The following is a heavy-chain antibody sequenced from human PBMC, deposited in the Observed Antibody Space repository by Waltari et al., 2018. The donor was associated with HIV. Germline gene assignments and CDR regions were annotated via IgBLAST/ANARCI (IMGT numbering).Heavy chain of an antibody. V-gene: IGHV3-7*01. CDR3: AGESLYDSSGYYFDY. D-gene: IGHD3-22*01. Sequence: EVQLVESGGVLVQPGGSMRLSCAASGFTFIKDWMTWFRQAPGKGLEWVSDIKQDESEKYYVDSLQGRFTMSRENAKNVLILQMNSLRVEDTAVYYCAGESLYDSSGYYFDYWGQGTLVTVSS. CDR2: IKQDESEK. J-gene: IGHJ4*02. CDR1: GFTFIKDW.